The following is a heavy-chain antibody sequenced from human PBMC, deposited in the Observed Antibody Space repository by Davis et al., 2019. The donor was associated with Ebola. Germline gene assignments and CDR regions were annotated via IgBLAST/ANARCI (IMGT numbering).Heavy chain of an antibody. V-gene: IGHV3-7*03. J-gene: IGHJ3*02. CDR2: IKSDGSEK. CDR3: ARGKALDN. Sequence: PGGSLRLSCAASGFTFSDLWMTWVRQAPGMGLQRVANIKSDGSEKHYVDSVKGRFTISRDNDKNSLYLEMNSLRAEDTGMYFCARGKALDNFGQGTLVTVSS. CDR1: GFTFSDLW.